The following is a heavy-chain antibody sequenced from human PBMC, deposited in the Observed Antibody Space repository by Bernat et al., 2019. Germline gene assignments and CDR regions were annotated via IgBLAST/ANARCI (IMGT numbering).Heavy chain of an antibody. CDR3: ARVMRRAAAGRDGYFDY. D-gene: IGHD6-13*01. CDR1: GYTFTSYY. J-gene: IGHJ4*02. Sequence: QVQLVQSGAEVKKPGASVKVSCKASGYTFTSYYMHWVRQAPGQGLEWMGIINPSGGSTSYAQKFQGRVTMTRDTSTSTVYMELSSLRSEDTAVYHCARVMRRAAAGRDGYFDYWGQGTLVTVSS. V-gene: IGHV1-46*01. CDR2: INPSGGST.